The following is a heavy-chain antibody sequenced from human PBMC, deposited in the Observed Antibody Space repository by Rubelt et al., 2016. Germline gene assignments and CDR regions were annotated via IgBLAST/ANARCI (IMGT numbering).Heavy chain of an antibody. J-gene: IGHJ4*02. CDR2: IYYCGST. CDR1: GGSISSGGYY. D-gene: IGHD4-11*01. Sequence: QVQLQESGPGLVKPSQTLSLTCTVSGGSISSGGYYWSWIRQHPGKGLEWIGYIYYCGSTNYNPSLKGRVTISVDTSKNQFSLKLSSVTAADTAVYYCARHNHDYSTDFDYWGQGTLVTVSS. CDR3: ARHNHDYSTDFDY. V-gene: IGHV4-61*08.